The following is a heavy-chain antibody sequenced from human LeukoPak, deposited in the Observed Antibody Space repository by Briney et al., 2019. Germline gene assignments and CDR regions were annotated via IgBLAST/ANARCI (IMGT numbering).Heavy chain of an antibody. V-gene: IGHV3-11*04. D-gene: IGHD1-26*01. CDR2: ITSSGSTI. Sequence: PGGSLRLSCAASGFTFSDYYMSWIRQAPGKGLEWVSYITSSGSTIYHADSVKGRFTISRDNAKNSLYLQMNSLRAEDTAVYYCAILVGATVGREAGFDNWGQGTLVTVSS. J-gene: IGHJ4*02. CDR3: AILVGATVGREAGFDN. CDR1: GFTFSDYY.